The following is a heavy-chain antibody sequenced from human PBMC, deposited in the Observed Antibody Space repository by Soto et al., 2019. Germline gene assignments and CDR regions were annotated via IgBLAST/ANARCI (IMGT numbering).Heavy chain of an antibody. J-gene: IGHJ3*02. CDR3: ARHQASCYDNVWGSYRNPPAGCAFDI. V-gene: IGHV3-7*01. CDR1: GFTFSSYW. D-gene: IGHD3-16*02. Sequence: EVQLVESGGGLVQPGGSLRLSCAASGFTFSSYWMSWVRQAPGKGLEWVANIKQDGSEKYYVDSVKGRFTISRDNAKNSLYLQMNSLRAEDTAVYYCARHQASCYDNVWGSYRNPPAGCAFDIWGQGTMVTVSS. CDR2: IKQDGSEK.